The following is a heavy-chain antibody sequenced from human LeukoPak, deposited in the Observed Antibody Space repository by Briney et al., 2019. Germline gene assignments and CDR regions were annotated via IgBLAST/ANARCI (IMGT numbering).Heavy chain of an antibody. J-gene: IGHJ4*02. CDR2: INHSGST. CDR3: ARTRGGAAAEKSTYYFDY. D-gene: IGHD6-13*01. V-gene: IGHV4-34*01. Sequence: SETLSLTCAVYGGSFSGYYWSWIRQPPGKGLEWIGEINHSGSTNYNPSLKSRVTISVDTSKNQFSLKLSSVTAADTAVYYCARTRGGAAAEKSTYYFDYWGQGTLVTVSS. CDR1: GGSFSGYY.